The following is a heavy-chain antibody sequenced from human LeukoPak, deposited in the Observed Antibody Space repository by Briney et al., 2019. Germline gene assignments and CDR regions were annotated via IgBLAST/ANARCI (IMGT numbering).Heavy chain of an antibody. V-gene: IGHV4-30-2*01. D-gene: IGHD1-1*01. CDR3: ARAAWNEGDY. Sequence: PSQTLSLTCTVSGGSISSGGYYWSWIRQPPGKGLEWIGYIYHSGSTYYNPSLKSRVTISVDRSKNQFSLKLSSVTAADTAVYYCARAAWNEGDYWGQGTLVTVSS. CDR1: GGSISSGGYY. CDR2: IYHSGST. J-gene: IGHJ4*02.